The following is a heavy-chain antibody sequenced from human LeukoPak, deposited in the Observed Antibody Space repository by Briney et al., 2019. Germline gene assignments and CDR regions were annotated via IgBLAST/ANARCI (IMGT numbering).Heavy chain of an antibody. CDR3: ARAGGFTILRGAVNNWFDP. D-gene: IGHD3-10*01. V-gene: IGHV4-39*07. CDR1: GDSISSSGYY. J-gene: IGHJ5*02. Sequence: SETLSLTCTVSGDSISSSGYYWGWIRQPPGKGLEWIGSIYYSGSTYYNPSLKSRVTISVDTSKNQFSLKLSSVTAADTAVYYCARAGGFTILRGAVNNWFDPWGQGTLVTVSP. CDR2: IYYSGST.